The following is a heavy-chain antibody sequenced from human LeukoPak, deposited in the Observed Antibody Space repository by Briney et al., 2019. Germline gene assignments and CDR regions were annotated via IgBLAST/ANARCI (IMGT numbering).Heavy chain of an antibody. D-gene: IGHD4-17*01. J-gene: IGHJ6*02. CDR3: ARPLHTVTWGCMDV. V-gene: IGHV3-30-3*01. CDR2: ISYDGSNK. CDR1: GFTFSSYA. Sequence: GRSLRLSCGASGFTFSSYAMHWVRQAPGKGLEWVAVISYDGSNKYYADSVKGRFTISRDNSKNTLYLQMNSLRAEDTAVYYCARPLHTVTWGCMDVWGQGTTVTVSS.